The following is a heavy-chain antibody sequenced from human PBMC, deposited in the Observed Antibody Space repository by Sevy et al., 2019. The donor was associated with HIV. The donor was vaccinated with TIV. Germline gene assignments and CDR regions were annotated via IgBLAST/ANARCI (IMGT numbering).Heavy chain of an antibody. CDR3: ARTFQEYYYGVDV. D-gene: IGHD3-3*02. CDR2: IYYSGRT. CDR1: GDSISGYY. Sequence: SETLSLTCTVSGDSISGYYWSWIRQPPGKGLEWIGYIYYSGRTDYSPSLKSRVTISEDTSKNQCSLKLSSVTAADTAMYYCARTFQEYYYGVDVWGQGTTVTVSS. J-gene: IGHJ6*02. V-gene: IGHV4-59*01.